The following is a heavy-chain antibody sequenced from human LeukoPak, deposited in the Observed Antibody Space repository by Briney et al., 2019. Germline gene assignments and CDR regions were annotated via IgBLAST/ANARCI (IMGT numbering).Heavy chain of an antibody. Sequence: PSETLSLTCTVSGGSISSYYWSWIRRPAGKGLEWIGRIYTSGSTNYNPSLKSRVTMSVDTSKNQFSLKLSSVTAADTAVYYCARDRYDSSGHWFDPWGQGALVTVSS. J-gene: IGHJ5*02. CDR3: ARDRYDSSGHWFDP. V-gene: IGHV4-4*07. D-gene: IGHD3-22*01. CDR1: GGSISSYY. CDR2: IYTSGST.